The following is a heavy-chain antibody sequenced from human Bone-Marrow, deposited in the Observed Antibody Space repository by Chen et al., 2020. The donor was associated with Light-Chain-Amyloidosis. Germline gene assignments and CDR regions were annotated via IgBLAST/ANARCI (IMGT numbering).Heavy chain of an antibody. CDR2: IYPDDSDA. D-gene: IGHD5-12*01. J-gene: IGHJ4*02. Sequence: MGVIYPDDSDASYSPSFEGQVTISADESITTAYLQWRRLKASDTAMYYCARRRVGYNFDYWGQGTLVTVS. V-gene: IGHV5-51*01. CDR3: ARRRVGYNFDY.